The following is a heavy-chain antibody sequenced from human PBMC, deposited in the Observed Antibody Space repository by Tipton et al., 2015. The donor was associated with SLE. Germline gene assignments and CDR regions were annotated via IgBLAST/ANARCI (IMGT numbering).Heavy chain of an antibody. CDR2: ISAYNGNT. D-gene: IGHD3-22*01. V-gene: IGHV1-18*01. J-gene: IGHJ4*02. CDR1: GGTFSSYA. Sequence: QLVQSGAEVKKPGSSVKVSCKASGGTFSSYAISWVRQAPGQGLEWMGWISAYNGNTNYAQKLQGRVTMTTDTSTSTAYMELRSLRSDDTAVYYCARGLYDSSGYYLGYWGQGTLVTVSS. CDR3: ARGLYDSSGYYLGY.